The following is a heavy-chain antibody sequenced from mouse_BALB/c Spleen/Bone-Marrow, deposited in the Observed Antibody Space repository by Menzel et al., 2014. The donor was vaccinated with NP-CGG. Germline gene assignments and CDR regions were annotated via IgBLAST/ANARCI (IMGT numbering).Heavy chain of an antibody. CDR3: ARDDYDGYFDY. V-gene: IGHV2-9*02. Sequence: QVQLQESGSGLVAPSHTLYITCTVSGFSFTRNCVHWVRQPPGKGLEWLGVIWAGGSINYNSALMSRLSISKNNYKSQVFLKMNSLQTDDTAMYFCARDDYDGYFDYWGQGTTLTVSS. J-gene: IGHJ2*01. CDR2: IWAGGSI. D-gene: IGHD2-4*01. CDR1: GFSFTRNC.